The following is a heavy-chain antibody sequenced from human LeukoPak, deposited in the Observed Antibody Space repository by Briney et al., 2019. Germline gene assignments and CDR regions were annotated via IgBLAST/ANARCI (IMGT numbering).Heavy chain of an antibody. CDR1: GGSISSSSYY. Sequence: SETLSLTCTVSGGSISSSSYYWGWIRQPPGKGLEWIGSIYYSGSTYYNPSLKSRVTISVDTSKNQFSLKLSSVTAADTAVYYCARDYGDYYFDYWGQGTLVTVSS. V-gene: IGHV4-39*07. D-gene: IGHD4-17*01. J-gene: IGHJ4*02. CDR2: IYYSGST. CDR3: ARDYGDYYFDY.